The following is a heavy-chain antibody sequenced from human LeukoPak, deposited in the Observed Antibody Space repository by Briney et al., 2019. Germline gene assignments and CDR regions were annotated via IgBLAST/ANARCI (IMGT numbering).Heavy chain of an antibody. Sequence: GGSLRLSCAASGFTFSSYAMSWVRQAPGKGLEWVSVIYSGGSTYYADSVKGRFTISRDNSKNTLYPQMNSLRAEDTAVYYCARDSSSDYYYYGMDVWGQGTTVTVSS. CDR1: GFTFSSYA. D-gene: IGHD6-13*01. V-gene: IGHV3-66*01. CDR2: IYSGGST. J-gene: IGHJ6*02. CDR3: ARDSSSDYYYYGMDV.